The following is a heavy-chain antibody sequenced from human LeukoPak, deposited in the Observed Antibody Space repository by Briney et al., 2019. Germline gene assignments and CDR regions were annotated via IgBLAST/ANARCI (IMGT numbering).Heavy chain of an antibody. CDR2: IYHSGST. Sequence: PSETLSLTCTVSGYPITAGYYWGWIRQPPGKGLEWIGSIYHSGSTYYNPSLKSRVTISVDTSKNQFSLKLSSVTAADTAVYYCARVRGTLVEPHPDYWGQGTLVTVSS. J-gene: IGHJ4*02. V-gene: IGHV4-38-2*02. CDR3: ARVRGTLVEPHPDY. D-gene: IGHD3-10*01. CDR1: GYPITAGYY.